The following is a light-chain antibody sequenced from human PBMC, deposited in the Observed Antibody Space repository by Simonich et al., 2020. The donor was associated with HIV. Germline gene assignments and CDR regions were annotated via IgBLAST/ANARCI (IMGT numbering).Light chain of an antibody. Sequence: DIQMTQSPSSLSASVGDRVTITCRASQSISTSLNWYQQKPGKAPKLLIYAASSLQSGVPSRFSGSGSGTEFTLTISSLQPEDFATYYCLQHNSYPLTFGPGTKVDIK. CDR3: LQHNSYPLT. CDR1: QSISTS. J-gene: IGKJ3*01. V-gene: IGKV1-17*01. CDR2: AAS.